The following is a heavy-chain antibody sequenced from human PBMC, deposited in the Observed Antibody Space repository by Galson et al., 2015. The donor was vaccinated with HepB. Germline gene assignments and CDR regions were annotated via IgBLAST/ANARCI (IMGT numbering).Heavy chain of an antibody. D-gene: IGHD2-15*01. CDR3: ARDRGDIVVFTSGMDV. Sequence: SVKVSCKASGGTFSSYAISWVRQAPGQGLEWMGGIIPIFGTANYAQKFQGRVTITADESTSTAYMELSSLRSEDTAVYYCARDRGDIVVFTSGMDVWGQGTTVTVSS. V-gene: IGHV1-69*13. CDR1: GGTFSSYA. CDR2: IIPIFGTA. J-gene: IGHJ6*02.